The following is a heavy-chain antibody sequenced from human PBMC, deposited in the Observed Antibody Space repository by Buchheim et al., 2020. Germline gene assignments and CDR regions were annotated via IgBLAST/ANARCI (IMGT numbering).Heavy chain of an antibody. Sequence: EVQLVESGGGLVKPGGSLRLSCAASGFTFSNAWMSWVRQAPGRGLEWVGRIKSKTDGGTTDYAAPVKGRFTIPRDDSKNTLYLQMNSLKTEDTAVYYCTTDYPLDYYDSSGYTDYWGQGTL. CDR2: IKSKTDGGTT. V-gene: IGHV3-15*01. J-gene: IGHJ4*02. D-gene: IGHD3-22*01. CDR3: TTDYPLDYYDSSGYTDY. CDR1: GFTFSNAW.